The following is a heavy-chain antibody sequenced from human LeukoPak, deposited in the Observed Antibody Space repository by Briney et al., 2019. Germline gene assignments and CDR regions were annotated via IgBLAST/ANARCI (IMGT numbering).Heavy chain of an antibody. V-gene: IGHV3-23*01. CDR1: GFTLSSYA. Sequence: PGGSLRLSCAASGFTLSSYAMSWVRQAPEKGLEWVSVISGSGGHAYYADSVKGRFTISRDNSKNTLYLQMNSLRAEDTAIYYCAKSDSWIVGADRAPFDYWGQGTLVTVSS. CDR3: AKSDSWIVGADRAPFDY. CDR2: ISGSGGHA. J-gene: IGHJ4*02. D-gene: IGHD1-26*01.